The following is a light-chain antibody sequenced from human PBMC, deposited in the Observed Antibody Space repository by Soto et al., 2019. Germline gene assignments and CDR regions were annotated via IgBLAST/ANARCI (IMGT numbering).Light chain of an antibody. Sequence: THSPATLSVSPGERATLSFRASQSVDSNLAWYQQKPGQAPRLLIYGTSTRATGVPARFSGSGSGTDFTLTIRRLEPDDFAVYYCPQYGSSPRTFGQGTKV. CDR1: QSVDSN. V-gene: IGKV3-20*01. CDR3: PQYGSSPRT. J-gene: IGKJ1*01. CDR2: GTS.